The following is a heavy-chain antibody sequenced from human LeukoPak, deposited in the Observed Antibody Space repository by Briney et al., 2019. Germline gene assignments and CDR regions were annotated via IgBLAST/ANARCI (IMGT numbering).Heavy chain of an antibody. J-gene: IGHJ4*02. CDR3: ARGGYYDSSGYYPIYY. V-gene: IGHV1-18*01. D-gene: IGHD3-22*01. CDR1: GYTFTSYG. Sequence: ASVKVSCEASGYTFTSYGISWVRQAPGQGLEWMGWISAYNGNTNYAQKLQGRVTMTTDTSTSTAYMELRSLRSDDTAVYYCARGGYYDSSGYYPIYYWGQGTLVTVSS. CDR2: ISAYNGNT.